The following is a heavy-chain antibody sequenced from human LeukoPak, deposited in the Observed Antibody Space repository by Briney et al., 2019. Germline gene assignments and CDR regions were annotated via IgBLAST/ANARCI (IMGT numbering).Heavy chain of an antibody. J-gene: IGHJ5*02. Sequence: PGGSLRLSXSASGFTFGDYALTWFRQAPGKGLEWVGIIRSKAYSGSADYAASVKGRFIISRDDSKSIAYLQMNSLQIDDTAVYYCTRTPPDAGWFDPWGRGTLVTVSS. D-gene: IGHD1-14*01. V-gene: IGHV3-49*03. CDR2: IRSKAYSGSA. CDR3: TRTPPDAGWFDP. CDR1: GFTFGDYA.